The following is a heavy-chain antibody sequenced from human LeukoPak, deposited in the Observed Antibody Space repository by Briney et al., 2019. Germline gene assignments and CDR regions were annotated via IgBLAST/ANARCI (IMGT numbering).Heavy chain of an antibody. CDR1: GFTFSSYS. Sequence: GGSLRLSCAASGFTFSSYSMNWVRQAPGKGLEWVSSISSSSSYIYYADSVKGRFTISRDNAKNSLYLQMNSLRAEDTAVYYCAGSATVTTSENFDYWGQGTLVTVSS. CDR3: AGSATVTTSENFDY. CDR2: ISSSSSYI. J-gene: IGHJ4*02. D-gene: IGHD4-11*01. V-gene: IGHV3-21*01.